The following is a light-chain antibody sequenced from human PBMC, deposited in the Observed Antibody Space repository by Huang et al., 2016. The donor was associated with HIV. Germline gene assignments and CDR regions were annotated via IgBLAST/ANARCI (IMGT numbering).Light chain of an antibody. V-gene: IGKV1-9*01. J-gene: IGKJ3*01. CDR1: QGISGF. Sequence: IQLTQSPSSLSASVGDRVTITCRASQGISGFLAWYQQKPGKAPKLLIYATSTLQSGVPSRFSGSISGTNFTLTSSSLQPEDFATYYCQKLHNYPPGGTFGPGTKLDVK. CDR2: ATS. CDR3: QKLHNYPPGGT.